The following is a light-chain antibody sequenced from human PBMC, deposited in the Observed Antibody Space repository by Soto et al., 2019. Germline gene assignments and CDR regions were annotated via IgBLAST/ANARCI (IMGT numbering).Light chain of an antibody. J-gene: IGKJ4*02. CDR3: YQCEKTPPCT. CDR2: WAS. V-gene: IGKV4-1*01. CDR1: RILLHGSNNKNS. Sequence: IVVTHSPCSPALVPCEMATIKSTSSRILLHGSNNKNSIDWYQQKPGQPPMLLIYWASNRESAVHDRLSGSGSGTDFNTQISSLQAEDVVVYFCYQCEKTPPCTVGRGTQVEIK.